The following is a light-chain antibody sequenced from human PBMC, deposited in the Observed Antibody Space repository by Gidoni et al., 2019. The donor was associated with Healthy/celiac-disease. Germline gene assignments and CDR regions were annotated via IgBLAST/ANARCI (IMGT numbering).Light chain of an antibody. CDR3: QAWDSSTNVV. Sequence: SYALTPPPSVSVSPGQTASITCSGDKLGDKYARWYQQNPGQSPVLVIYQDSKRPSGIPERFSGSNSGNTATLTISGTQAMDEADYYCQAWDSSTNVVFGGGTKL. CDR1: KLGDKY. CDR2: QDS. V-gene: IGLV3-1*01. J-gene: IGLJ2*01.